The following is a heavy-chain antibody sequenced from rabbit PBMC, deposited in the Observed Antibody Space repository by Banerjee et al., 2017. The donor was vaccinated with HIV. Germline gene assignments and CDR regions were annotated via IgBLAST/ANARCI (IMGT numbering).Heavy chain of an antibody. Sequence: QSLEESGGGLVQPEGSLTLTCTASGFSFSSSYYMCWVRQAPGKGLEWIACIGAASTYYATWAKGRFTISKTSSTTVTLQMTSLTAADTATYFCARDAGYAGSNLWGQGTLVTVS. J-gene: IGHJ4*01. CDR1: GFSFSSSYY. V-gene: IGHV1S40*01. D-gene: IGHD4-2*01. CDR3: ARDAGYAGSNL. CDR2: IGAAST.